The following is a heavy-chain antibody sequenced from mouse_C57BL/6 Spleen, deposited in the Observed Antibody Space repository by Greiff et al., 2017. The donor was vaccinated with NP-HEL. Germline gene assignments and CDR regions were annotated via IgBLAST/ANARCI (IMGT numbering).Heavy chain of an antibody. CDR2: IYPGSGST. CDR1: GYTFTSYW. V-gene: IGHV1-55*01. CDR3: ARKDDNWSYAMDY. J-gene: IGHJ4*01. D-gene: IGHD4-1*01. Sequence: QVQLQQPGAELVKPGASVKMSCKASGYTFTSYWITWVKQRPGQGLEWIGDIYPGSGSTNYNEKFKSKATLTVDTSSSTAYMQLSSLTSEDSAVYYCARKDDNWSYAMDYWGQGTSVTVSS.